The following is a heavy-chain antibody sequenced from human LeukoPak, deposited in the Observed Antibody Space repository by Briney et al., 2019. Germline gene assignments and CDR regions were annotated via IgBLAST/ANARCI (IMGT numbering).Heavy chain of an antibody. Sequence: ASVKVSCKASGGTFSSYAISWVRQAPGQGLEWMGWISAYNGNTNYAQKLQGRVTMTTDTSTSTAYMELRSLRSDDTAVYYCARALYSSGFYDAFDIWGQGTMVTVSS. V-gene: IGHV1-18*01. CDR1: GGTFSSYA. CDR3: ARALYSSGFYDAFDI. CDR2: ISAYNGNT. D-gene: IGHD6-19*01. J-gene: IGHJ3*02.